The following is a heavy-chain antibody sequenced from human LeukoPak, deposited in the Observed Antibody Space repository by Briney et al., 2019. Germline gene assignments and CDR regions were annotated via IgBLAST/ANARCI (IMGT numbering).Heavy chain of an antibody. CDR2: IYYSGST. D-gene: IGHD6-13*01. V-gene: IGHV4-59*08. J-gene: IGHJ4*02. CDR1: GGSISSYY. CDR3: ARRGSSWRFDY. Sequence: SETLSLTCTVSGGSISSYYWSWIRQPPGKGLEWIGYIYYSGSTNYNPSLKSRVTISVDTSKNQFSLKLSSVTAADTAVYYCARRGSSWRFDYWGQGTLVTVSS.